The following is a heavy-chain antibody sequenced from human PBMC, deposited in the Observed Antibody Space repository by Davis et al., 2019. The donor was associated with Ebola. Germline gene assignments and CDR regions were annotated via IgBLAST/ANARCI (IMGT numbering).Heavy chain of an antibody. Sequence: PGGSLRLSCGASGFIVSTNYVTWVRQAPGKGLEWVSIIYGGGGKNYADSVRGRFTISRDNSKSTVHLQMNSLRGEDTAVYYCAATVGPTKAAFDIWGQGTKVTVSS. J-gene: IGHJ3*02. CDR2: IYGGGGK. CDR1: GFIVSTNY. D-gene: IGHD1-26*01. V-gene: IGHV3-53*01. CDR3: AATVGPTKAAFDI.